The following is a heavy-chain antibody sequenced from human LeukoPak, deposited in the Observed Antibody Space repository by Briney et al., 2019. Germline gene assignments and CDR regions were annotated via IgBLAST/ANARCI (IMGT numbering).Heavy chain of an antibody. D-gene: IGHD1-26*01. V-gene: IGHV3-7*01. CDR2: IKQDGTEI. CDR1: GFTFSSHW. CDR3: ARDKVVGATFFDY. Sequence: GGSLRPSCAASGFTFSSHWMSWVRQAPGKGPEWVANIKQDGTEIYYVDSVKGRFTISRDNAKNSLYLQMNSLRDEDTAVYYCARDKVVGATFFDYWGQGTLVTVSS. J-gene: IGHJ4*02.